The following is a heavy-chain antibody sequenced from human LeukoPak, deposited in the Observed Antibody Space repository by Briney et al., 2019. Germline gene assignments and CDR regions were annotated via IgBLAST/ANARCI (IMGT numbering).Heavy chain of an antibody. CDR2: IKQDGSEK. V-gene: IGHV3-7*05. Sequence: QPGGSLRLSCAASGFTFSSYWMSWVRQAPGKGLEWVADIKQDGSEKYYADSVKGRSTISRDNAKNSLYLQMNSLRAEDTAVYYCAILDGGWNVYWGQGTLVTVSS. J-gene: IGHJ4*02. D-gene: IGHD1-1*01. CDR3: AILDGGWNVY. CDR1: GFTFSSYW.